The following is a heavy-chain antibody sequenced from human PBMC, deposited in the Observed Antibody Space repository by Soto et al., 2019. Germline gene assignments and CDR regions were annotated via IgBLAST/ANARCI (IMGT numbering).Heavy chain of an antibody. CDR1: GFTFSSYA. Sequence: EVQLLESGGGLVQPGGSLRLSCAASGFTFSSYAMCWVRQAPGTGLEWVSAISGSGANTYYADSVKGRFTISRDNSKNTLYLQMNSLRAEDSAMYYCVRERSGYSYADSWGQGTLVTVSS. J-gene: IGHJ4*02. CDR3: VRERSGYSYADS. D-gene: IGHD5-18*01. CDR2: ISGSGANT. V-gene: IGHV3-23*01.